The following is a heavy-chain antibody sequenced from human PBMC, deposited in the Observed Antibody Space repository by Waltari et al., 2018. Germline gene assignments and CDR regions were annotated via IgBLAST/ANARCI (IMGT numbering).Heavy chain of an antibody. CDR1: GFTFSSYW. CDR2: IKQDGSEK. D-gene: IGHD3-10*01. V-gene: IGHV3-7*01. J-gene: IGHJ5*02. Sequence: AASGFTFSSYWMSWVRQAPGKGLEWVVNIKQDGSEKYYVDSVKGRFTISRDNAKNSLYLQMNSLRAEDTAVYYCARDVLLWFGEPAGWFDPWGQGTLVTVSS. CDR3: ARDVLLWFGEPAGWFDP.